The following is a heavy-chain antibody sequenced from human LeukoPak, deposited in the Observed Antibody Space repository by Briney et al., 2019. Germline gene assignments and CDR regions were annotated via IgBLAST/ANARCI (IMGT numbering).Heavy chain of an antibody. Sequence: PSETLSLTCTVSGGSISSYYWSWIRQPPGKGLEWIGYIYYSGSTNYNPSLKSRVTISVDTSKNQFSLKLSSVTAADTAVYYCARKRNYDFWSGYYTGAFDIWGQGTVVTVSS. CDR2: IYYSGST. CDR1: GGSISSYY. V-gene: IGHV4-59*01. CDR3: ARKRNYDFWSGYYTGAFDI. J-gene: IGHJ3*02. D-gene: IGHD3-3*01.